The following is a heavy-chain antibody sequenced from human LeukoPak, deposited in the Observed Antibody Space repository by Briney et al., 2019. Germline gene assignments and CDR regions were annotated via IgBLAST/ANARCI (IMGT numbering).Heavy chain of an antibody. CDR1: GGSISSGGYY. J-gene: IGHJ4*02. Sequence: SETLSLTCTVSGGSISSGGYYWSWIRQHPGKGLEWIGYIYYSGSTNYNPSLKSRVTMSVDTSKNQFSLNLTSVSAADTAVYYCVGGHQWLAFDSWGQGALVTVSS. CDR2: IYYSGST. D-gene: IGHD6-19*01. V-gene: IGHV4-61*08. CDR3: VGGHQWLAFDS.